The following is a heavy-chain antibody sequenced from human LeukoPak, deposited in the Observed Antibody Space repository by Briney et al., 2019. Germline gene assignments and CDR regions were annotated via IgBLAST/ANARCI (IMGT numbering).Heavy chain of an antibody. D-gene: IGHD6-19*01. Sequence: GGSLRLFCAASGFTFDDYGMHWVRQIPGKGLEWVSGISWNSGNVDYADSVKGRFTISRDNARNSLYLQMNSLRAEDTALYYCAKVDGYNSGWYDSWGQGTLVTVSS. CDR3: AKVDGYNSGWYDS. CDR2: ISWNSGNV. V-gene: IGHV3-9*01. J-gene: IGHJ5*01. CDR1: GFTFDDYG.